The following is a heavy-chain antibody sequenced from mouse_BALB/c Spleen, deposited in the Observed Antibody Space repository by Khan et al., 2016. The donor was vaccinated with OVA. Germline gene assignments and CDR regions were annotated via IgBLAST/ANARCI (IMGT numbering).Heavy chain of an antibody. Sequence: QVQLKQSGPGLVAPSQSLSITCTVSGFSLSRYNLHWVRQPPGKGLEWLGMIWGGGGTDYNSTLKSRLSISKDNPKSHVFLKMNSLQTDDTAMYYCARAYYRYDGYYAMDYWGQGTSVTVSS. CDR2: IWGGGGT. V-gene: IGHV2-6-4*01. CDR1: GFSLSRYN. D-gene: IGHD2-14*01. J-gene: IGHJ4*01. CDR3: ARAYYRYDGYYAMDY.